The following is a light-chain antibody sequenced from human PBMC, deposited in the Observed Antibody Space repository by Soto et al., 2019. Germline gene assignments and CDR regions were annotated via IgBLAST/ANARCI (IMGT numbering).Light chain of an antibody. V-gene: IGKV2-24*01. CDR1: RSLVASDGNAY. Sequence: EIVLTQTPLLSPVTLGQPASISCRSSRSLVASDGNAYLTWLHQRPGQPPRRLIYKVSQRLSGVPDRFSGSGAGTDFTLHISRVEAEDVGTYFCMQATQLRTFGQGTRLEIK. J-gene: IGKJ5*01. CDR2: KVS. CDR3: MQATQLRT.